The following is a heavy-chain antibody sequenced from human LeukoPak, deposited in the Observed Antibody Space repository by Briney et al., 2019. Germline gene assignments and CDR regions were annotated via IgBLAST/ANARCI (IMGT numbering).Heavy chain of an antibody. D-gene: IGHD3-22*01. CDR2: ISGSGGST. J-gene: IGHJ4*02. Sequence: GGSLRLSCVASGFTFSSYAMTWVRQAPGKGLEWVSAISGSGGSTYYADSVKGRFTISRDNSKNTLYLQMNSLRAEDTAVYYCAKMRYYYDSSGYFDYWGQGTLVTVSS. V-gene: IGHV3-23*01. CDR1: GFTFSSYA. CDR3: AKMRYYYDSSGYFDY.